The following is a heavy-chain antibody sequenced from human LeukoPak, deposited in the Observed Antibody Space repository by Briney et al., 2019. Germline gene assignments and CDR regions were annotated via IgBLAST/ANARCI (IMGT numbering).Heavy chain of an antibody. D-gene: IGHD1-26*01. J-gene: IGHJ4*02. V-gene: IGHV4-39*07. Sequence: PSETLSLTCTVSGGAISGTNSYWGWLRQSPRTGLEWIGNIYSSGSTYYNPSLKSRVTISIDTSENQFSLKLTSVTAADTAVYYCARKREGPTTGIDYWGQGTLVTVSS. CDR1: GGAISGTNSY. CDR2: IYSSGST. CDR3: ARKREGPTTGIDY.